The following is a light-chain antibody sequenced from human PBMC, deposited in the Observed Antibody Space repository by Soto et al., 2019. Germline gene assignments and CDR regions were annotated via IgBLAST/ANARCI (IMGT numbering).Light chain of an antibody. V-gene: IGKV1-39*01. CDR3: ERTYNAPFT. CDR1: EPNDRY. Sequence: DIQMTQSPSSVSALLGDRATITCRASEPNDRYLSWYQQRPGKAPRALIIAASDLLSRVPSRFSGSGSVTDFTLTISSLLPEDFPTAYCERTYNAPFTFGPGTKVELK. J-gene: IGKJ3*01. CDR2: AAS.